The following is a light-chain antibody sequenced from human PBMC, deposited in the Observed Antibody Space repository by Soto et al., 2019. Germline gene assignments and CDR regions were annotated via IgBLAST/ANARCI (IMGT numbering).Light chain of an antibody. CDR2: KAS. CDR1: QSISSW. V-gene: IGKV1-5*03. Sequence: DIQMTQSPSTLSASVGDRVTITCRASQSISSWLAWYQQKPGKAPNFLIYKASSLESGVPSRFSVSGSGTEFTLTISSLQPDDFATYYCQQYKSYPVTFGGGTKVEIK. J-gene: IGKJ4*01. CDR3: QQYKSYPVT.